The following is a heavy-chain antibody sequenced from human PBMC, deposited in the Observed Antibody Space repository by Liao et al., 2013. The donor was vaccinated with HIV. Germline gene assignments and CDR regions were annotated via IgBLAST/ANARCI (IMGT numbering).Heavy chain of an antibody. CDR2: INHSGST. V-gene: IGHV4-34*01. J-gene: IGHJ1*01. D-gene: IGHD2-21*01. Sequence: QVQLQQWGAGLLKPSETLSLTCAVYGGSFSGYYWSWIRQPPGKGLEWIGEINHSGSTNYNPSLKSRVTISVDTSKNQFSLKLSSVTAADTAVYYCARGAWRGGAFQHWGQGHPWSTVSS. CDR3: ARGAWRGGAFQH. CDR1: GGSFSGYY.